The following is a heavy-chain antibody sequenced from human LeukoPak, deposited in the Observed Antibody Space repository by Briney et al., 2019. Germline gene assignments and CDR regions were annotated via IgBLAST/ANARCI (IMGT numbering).Heavy chain of an antibody. J-gene: IGHJ4*02. Sequence: GGSLRLSCAASGFTFSSYEMNWVRQAPGRGLEGVSYISSSGSTIYYADAVKGRFTIPRDNAKNSLYLQMNSLRAEDTAVYYCAREGGPGAFDYWRQGTLVTVSS. CDR1: GFTFSSYE. V-gene: IGHV3-48*03. D-gene: IGHD2-15*01. CDR3: AREGGPGAFDY. CDR2: ISSSGSTI.